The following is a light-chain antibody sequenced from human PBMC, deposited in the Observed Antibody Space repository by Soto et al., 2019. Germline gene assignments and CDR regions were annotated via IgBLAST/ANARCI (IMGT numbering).Light chain of an antibody. V-gene: IGKV3D-15*01. CDR1: RIVSSN. J-gene: IGKJ5*01. CDR2: DAS. CDR3: QQYNNWPLIT. Sequence: EIVMTQSPATLSVSPGERVTLSCRAIRIVSSNSLVWYQQKPGQAPRLLIYDASNRATGIPARFSGSGPGTDFTLTISSLQSEDFAVYYCQQYNNWPLITFGQGTRLEI.